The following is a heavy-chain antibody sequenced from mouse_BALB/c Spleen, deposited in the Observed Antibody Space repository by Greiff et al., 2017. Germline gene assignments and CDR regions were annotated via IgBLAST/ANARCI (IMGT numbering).Heavy chain of an antibody. CDR1: GFTFSSYA. J-gene: IGHJ3*01. Sequence: EVNLVESGGGLVKPGGSLKLSCAASGFTFSSYAMSWVRQTPEKRLEWVASISSGGSTYYPDSVKGRFTISRDNARNILYLQMSSLRSEDTAMYYCARDGYYSFAYWGQGTLVTVSA. CDR2: ISSGGST. CDR3: ARDGYYSFAY. D-gene: IGHD2-3*01. V-gene: IGHV5-6-5*01.